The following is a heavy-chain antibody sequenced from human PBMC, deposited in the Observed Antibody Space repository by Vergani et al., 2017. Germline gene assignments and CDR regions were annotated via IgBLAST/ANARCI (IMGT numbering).Heavy chain of an antibody. CDR1: GGTFSSYT. Sequence: QVQLVQSGAEVKKPGSSVKVSCKASGGTFSSYTISWVRQAPGQGLEWMGRIIPILGIANYAQKFQGRVTITADKSTSTAYMELSSLRSEDTAVYYCARVIRLGGSSRSFGYWGQGTLVTVSS. CDR3: ARVIRLGGSSRSFGY. D-gene: IGHD2-15*01. J-gene: IGHJ4*02. V-gene: IGHV1-69*02. CDR2: IIPILGIA.